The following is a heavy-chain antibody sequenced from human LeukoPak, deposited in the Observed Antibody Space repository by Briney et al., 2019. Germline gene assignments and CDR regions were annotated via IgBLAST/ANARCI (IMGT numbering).Heavy chain of an antibody. CDR3: AKTAYYYDNSGYPDTFDI. D-gene: IGHD3-22*01. Sequence: SETLSLTCTVSGGSISSGSYYWSWIRQPAGKGLEWIGRIYTSGSTNYNPSLKSRVTISVDTSKNQFSLKLSSVTAADTAIYYCAKTAYYYDNSGYPDTFDIWGQGTMVTVSS. CDR2: IYTSGST. V-gene: IGHV4-61*02. CDR1: GGSISSGSYY. J-gene: IGHJ3*02.